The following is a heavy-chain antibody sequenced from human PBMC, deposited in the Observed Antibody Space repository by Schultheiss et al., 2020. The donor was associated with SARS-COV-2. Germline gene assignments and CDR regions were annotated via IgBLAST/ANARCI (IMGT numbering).Heavy chain of an antibody. CDR1: GVTFSSYA. CDR2: ISYDGSNK. Sequence: GGSLRLSCAASGVTFSSYAMSWVRQAPGKGLEWVAVISYDGSNKYYADSVKGRFTISRDNSKNTLYLQMNSLRAEDTAVYYCARGGYATTVDFDYWGQGTLVTVSS. V-gene: IGHV3-30*14. J-gene: IGHJ4*02. CDR3: ARGGYATTVDFDY. D-gene: IGHD2-8*01.